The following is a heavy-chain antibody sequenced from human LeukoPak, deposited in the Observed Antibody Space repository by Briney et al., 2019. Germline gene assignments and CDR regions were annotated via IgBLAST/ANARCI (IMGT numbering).Heavy chain of an antibody. J-gene: IGHJ4*02. V-gene: IGHV7-4-1*02. CDR3: ARLHDSSGWYRDGY. CDR1: GYTFTAYY. D-gene: IGHD6-19*01. Sequence: GVSVKVSCKASGYTFTAYYMDWVRQAPGQGLEWMGWINTNTGNPTYAQGFTGRFVFSLDTSVSTAYLQISSLKAEDTAVYYCARLHDSSGWYRDGYWGQGTLVTVSS. CDR2: INTNTGNP.